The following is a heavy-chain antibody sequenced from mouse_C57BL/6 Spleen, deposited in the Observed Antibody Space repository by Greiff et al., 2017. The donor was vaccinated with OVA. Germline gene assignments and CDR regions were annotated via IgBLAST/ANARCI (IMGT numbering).Heavy chain of an antibody. V-gene: IGHV1-55*01. D-gene: IGHD3-3*01. J-gene: IGHJ2*01. CDR1: GYTFTSYW. Sequence: QVQLQQPGAELVKPGASVKMSCKASGYTFTSYWITWVKQRPGQGLEWIGDIYPGSGSTNYNEKFKSKATLTGDTSSSTAYMQLSSLTSEDSAVYYCAREGLGEGYFDYWGQGTTLTVSA. CDR3: AREGLGEGYFDY. CDR2: IYPGSGST.